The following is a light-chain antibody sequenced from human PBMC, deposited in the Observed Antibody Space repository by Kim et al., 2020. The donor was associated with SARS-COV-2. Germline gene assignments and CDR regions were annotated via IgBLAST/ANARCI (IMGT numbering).Light chain of an antibody. J-gene: IGKJ1*01. Sequence: ASVGDRVTITCRATQTISSWLAWYQQKPGKAPKVLIYKASNLQSGVPSRFSGSGSGTEFTLTITSLQPDDFAIYYCHQYKTYPWTFGQGTKVDIK. CDR3: HQYKTYPWT. CDR1: QTISSW. V-gene: IGKV1-5*03. CDR2: KAS.